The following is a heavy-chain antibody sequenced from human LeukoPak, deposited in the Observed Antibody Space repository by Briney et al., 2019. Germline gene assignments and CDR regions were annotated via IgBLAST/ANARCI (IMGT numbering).Heavy chain of an antibody. V-gene: IGHV3-21*01. CDR1: GFTFSSYS. D-gene: IGHD3-22*01. CDR3: ARVGSGYSGDYFDY. CDR2: ISSSSSYI. Sequence: PGGSLRLSCAASGFTFSSYSMNWVRQAPGKGLEWVSSISSSSSYIYYADSVKGRFTISRDNDKNSLYLQMSSLRAEDTAVYYCARVGSGYSGDYFDYWGQGTLVTVSS. J-gene: IGHJ4*02.